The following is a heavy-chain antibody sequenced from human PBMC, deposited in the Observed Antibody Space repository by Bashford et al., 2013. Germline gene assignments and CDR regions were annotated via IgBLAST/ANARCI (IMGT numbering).Heavy chain of an antibody. CDR1: GYTFSDYY. V-gene: IGHV1-2*02. Sequence: ASVKVSCKASGYTFSDYYLHWVRQAPGQGLEWMGWINPNRGDTNYAQKFQGRVTMTRDTSISTAYMELSSLRSDDTAVYYCARDGPVVGVWNAFDVWGQGTMVTVSS. CDR2: INPNRGDT. J-gene: IGHJ3*01. CDR3: ARDGPVVGVWNAFDV. D-gene: IGHD1-26*01.